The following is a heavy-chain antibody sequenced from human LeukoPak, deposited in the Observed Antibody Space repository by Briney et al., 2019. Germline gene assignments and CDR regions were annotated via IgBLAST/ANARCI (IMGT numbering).Heavy chain of an antibody. D-gene: IGHD6-6*01. Sequence: GGSLRLSCAASGFTVSSNYMSWVRQAPGKGLEWVSVIYSDGRTYYANSVKGRFTISRDNSKNTLYLETNSLRAEDTAVYYCARSSYSSSSSVWGQGTMVTVSS. CDR2: IYSDGRT. V-gene: IGHV3-53*01. J-gene: IGHJ3*01. CDR1: GFTVSSNY. CDR3: ARSSYSSSSSV.